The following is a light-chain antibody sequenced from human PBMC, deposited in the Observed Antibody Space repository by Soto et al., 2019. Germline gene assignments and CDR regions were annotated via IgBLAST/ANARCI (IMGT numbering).Light chain of an antibody. J-gene: IGKJ1*01. CDR3: QQYNSYSRT. V-gene: IGKV1-5*03. Sequence: DIQMTQSPSTLSASVGDRVTITCLASQSISSWLAWYQQKPGKAPKLLIYKASSLESGVPSRFSGSGSGTEFTLTISSLQPDDFATYYCQQYNSYSRTFGQGTK. CDR1: QSISSW. CDR2: KAS.